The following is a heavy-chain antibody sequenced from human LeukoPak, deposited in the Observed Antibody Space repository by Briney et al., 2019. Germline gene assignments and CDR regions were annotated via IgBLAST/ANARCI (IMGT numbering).Heavy chain of an antibody. V-gene: IGHV3-48*02. CDR1: GFTFSRYS. J-gene: IGHJ4*02. D-gene: IGHD2-15*01. CDR2: ISSSSRTM. CDR3: ARDRWPDGFDY. Sequence: PGGSLRLSCAASGFTFSRYSMNWIRQAPGKGLEWVSYISSSSRTMYYADSVKGRFTISRDNAKNSLYLQMNSLRDDDTAVYYCARDRWPDGFDYWGQGTLVTVSS.